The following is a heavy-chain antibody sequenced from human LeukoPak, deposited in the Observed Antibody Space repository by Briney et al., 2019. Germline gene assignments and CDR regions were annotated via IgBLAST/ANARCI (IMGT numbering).Heavy chain of an antibody. D-gene: IGHD3-9*01. CDR1: GGSIISSSYY. V-gene: IGHV4-39*07. Sequence: PSETLSLTCTVSGGSIISSSYYWGWIRQPPGKGLEWIGNIYYSGSSYSNPSLKSRVTISVDTSKNQFSLKLSSVTAADTAVYYCARGIDWLLSEYYYYYAMDVWGQGTTVTVSS. CDR3: ARGIDWLLSEYYYYYAMDV. J-gene: IGHJ6*02. CDR2: IYYSGSS.